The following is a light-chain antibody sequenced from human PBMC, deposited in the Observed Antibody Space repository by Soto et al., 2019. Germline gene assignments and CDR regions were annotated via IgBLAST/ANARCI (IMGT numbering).Light chain of an antibody. V-gene: IGLV1-47*02. CDR3: AAWDDTLSVWV. J-gene: IGLJ3*02. CDR2: STN. Sequence: QSVLTQPPSVSAAPGQKVTISCSGSSSNIGTNYVSWYQQLPGTAPKVLVYSTNQRPSGVPDRFSGSKSGTSASLAISGLQSEDEADYYCAAWDDTLSVWVFGGGTKVTVL. CDR1: SSNIGTNY.